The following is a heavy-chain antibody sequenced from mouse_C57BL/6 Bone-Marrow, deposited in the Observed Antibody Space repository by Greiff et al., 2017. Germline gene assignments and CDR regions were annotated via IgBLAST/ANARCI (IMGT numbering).Heavy chain of an antibody. Sequence: QVQLQQPGAELVMPGASVKLSCKASGYTFTSYWMHWVKQRPGQGLEWIGEIDPSDSYTNYNQKFKGKSTLTVDKSSSTAYMQLSSLTSEDSAVYYCARSVRWLPTFDYWGQGTTLTVSS. CDR1: GYTFTSYW. CDR2: IDPSDSYT. V-gene: IGHV1-69*01. J-gene: IGHJ2*01. CDR3: ARSVRWLPTFDY. D-gene: IGHD2-3*01.